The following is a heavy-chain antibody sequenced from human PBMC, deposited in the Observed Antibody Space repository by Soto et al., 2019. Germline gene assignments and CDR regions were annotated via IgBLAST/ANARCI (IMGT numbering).Heavy chain of an antibody. Sequence: QVQLVQSGAEVKKPGASVKVSCKASGYTFTNYYVQWVRQAPGQGLEWLGVIHPDGGHTTYSQKFQHRVTMTRDTFTSTVYMELSSLRSEDTAVYYCARGDNDYWGQGTLVTVSS. V-gene: IGHV1-46*01. J-gene: IGHJ4*02. CDR2: IHPDGGHT. CDR3: ARGDNDY. CDR1: GYTFTNYY.